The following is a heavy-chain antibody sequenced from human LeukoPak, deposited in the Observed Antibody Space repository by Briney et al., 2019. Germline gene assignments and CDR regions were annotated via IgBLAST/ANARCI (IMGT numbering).Heavy chain of an antibody. Sequence: GGSLRLSCAASGFTFSSNGMSWVRQAPGRGLEWVSVISGSGGSPDYTDSVKGRFTISRDNSKNTLYLQMNSLRAEDTAVYYCAKGGKTIMCPTSCYDYWGQGTLVTVSS. V-gene: IGHV3-23*01. CDR3: AKGGKTIMCPTSCYDY. J-gene: IGHJ4*02. CDR2: ISGSGGSP. CDR1: GFTFSSNG. D-gene: IGHD2-2*01.